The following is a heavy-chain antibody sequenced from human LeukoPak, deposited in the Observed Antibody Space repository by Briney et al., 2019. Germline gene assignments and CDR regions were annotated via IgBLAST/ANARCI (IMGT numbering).Heavy chain of an antibody. Sequence: SETLSLTCIVSGGSISNYYWNWIRQHPGKGLEWIGYIYYSGSTNYSPSLKSRVSISVDTSKNQFSLKLTSVTAADTAVYYCARGQRGFGVQYGMDVWGKGTTVTV. J-gene: IGHJ6*04. V-gene: IGHV4-59*01. CDR1: GGSISNYY. CDR2: IYYSGST. D-gene: IGHD3-10*01. CDR3: ARGQRGFGVQYGMDV.